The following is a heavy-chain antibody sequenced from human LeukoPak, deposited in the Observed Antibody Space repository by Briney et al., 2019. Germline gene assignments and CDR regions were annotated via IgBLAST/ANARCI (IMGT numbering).Heavy chain of an antibody. CDR3: ARATPYYDILTGYYPGWFDP. D-gene: IGHD3-9*01. J-gene: IGHJ5*02. V-gene: IGHV5-51*01. CDR2: IYPGDSDT. CDR1: GYSFTSYW. Sequence: GESLKISCKGSGYSFTSYWIGWVRQMPGKGLECMGIIYPGDSDTRYSPSFQGQATISADKSISTAYLQWSSLKASDTAMYYCARATPYYDILTGYYPGWFDPWGQGTLVTVSS.